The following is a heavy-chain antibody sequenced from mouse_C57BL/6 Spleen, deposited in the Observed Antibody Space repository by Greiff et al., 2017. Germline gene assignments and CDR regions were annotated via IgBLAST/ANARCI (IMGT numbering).Heavy chain of an antibody. CDR3: TRMGITTVVATSWYFDV. V-gene: IGHV5-9-1*02. CDR2: ISSGGDYI. D-gene: IGHD1-1*01. J-gene: IGHJ1*03. CDR1: GFTFSSYA. Sequence: EVMLVESGEGLVKPGGSLKLSCAASGFTFSSYAMSWVRQTPEKRLEWVAYISSGGDYIYYADTVKGRFTISRDNARNTLYLQMSSLTSEDTAMYYWTRMGITTVVATSWYFDVWGTGTPVTVSS.